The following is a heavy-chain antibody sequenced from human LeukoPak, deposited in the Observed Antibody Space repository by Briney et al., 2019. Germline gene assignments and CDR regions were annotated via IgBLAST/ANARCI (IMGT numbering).Heavy chain of an antibody. CDR1: GYTFTSYG. J-gene: IGHJ4*02. CDR3: ARGGVTAVTVYYFDY. D-gene: IGHD2-21*02. V-gene: IGHV1-18*01. Sequence: GASVKVSCKASGYTFTSYGISWVRQAPGQGLEWMGWISVYNGNTKYAQNLQDRVTLTTDTSTSTAYMELRSLTSDDTAVYYCARGGVTAVTVYYFDYWGQGTLVTVSS. CDR2: ISVYNGNT.